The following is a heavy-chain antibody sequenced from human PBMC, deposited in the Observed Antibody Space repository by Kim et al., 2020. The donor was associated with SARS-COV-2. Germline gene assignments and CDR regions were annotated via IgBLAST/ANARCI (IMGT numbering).Heavy chain of an antibody. Sequence: GGSLRLSCAASGFTFDDYAMHWVRQAPGKGLEWVSGISWNSGSIGYADSVKGRFTISRDNAKNSLYLQMNSLRAEDTALYYCAKDTVQLERRVYYCGMDVWGQGTTVTVSS. D-gene: IGHD1-1*01. CDR1: GFTFDDYA. V-gene: IGHV3-9*01. CDR3: AKDTVQLERRVYYCGMDV. CDR2: ISWNSGSI. J-gene: IGHJ6*02.